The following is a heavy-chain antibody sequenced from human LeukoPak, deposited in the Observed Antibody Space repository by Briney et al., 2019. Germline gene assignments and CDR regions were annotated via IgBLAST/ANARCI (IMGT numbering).Heavy chain of an antibody. CDR2: MNPNSGNT. CDR1: GYTFTDYY. Sequence: GASVKVSCKASGYTFTDYYMHWVRQAPGQGLEWMGWMNPNSGNTGYAQTFQGRVTMTRNTSISTAYMEVSSLRSEDTAVYYCARVAGDSGYDFVDYWGQGTLVTVSS. D-gene: IGHD5-12*01. CDR3: ARVAGDSGYDFVDY. V-gene: IGHV1-8*02. J-gene: IGHJ4*02.